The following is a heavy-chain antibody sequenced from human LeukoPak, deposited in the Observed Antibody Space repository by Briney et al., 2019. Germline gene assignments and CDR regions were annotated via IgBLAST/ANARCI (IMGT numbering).Heavy chain of an antibody. J-gene: IGHJ4*02. CDR2: INHSGST. Sequence: SETLSLTCAVYGGSFSGYYWSWIRQPPGKGLEWIGEINHSGSTNYNPSLKSRVTISVDTSKNQFSLKLSSVTAADTAVYYCARVELVVGATTEYYFDYWGQGTLVTVSS. CDR3: ARVELVVGATTEYYFDY. V-gene: IGHV4-34*01. CDR1: GGSFSGYY. D-gene: IGHD1-26*01.